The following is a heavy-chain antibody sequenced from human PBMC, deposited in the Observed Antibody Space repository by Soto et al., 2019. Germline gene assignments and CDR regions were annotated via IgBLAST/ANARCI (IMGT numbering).Heavy chain of an antibody. Sequence: EVQLVESGGGLAQPGGSVRLSCAASGFSFDEYAMTWVRQAAGKGLEWVSAISGSGDNTYYADSVKGRFTISRDNSKNTLYLQLNSLRGEDTAVYYCAKGYYSGYDLAYFDYWGQGTLVTVSS. CDR1: GFSFDEYA. V-gene: IGHV3-23*04. CDR3: AKGYYSGYDLAYFDY. D-gene: IGHD5-12*01. CDR2: ISGSGDNT. J-gene: IGHJ4*02.